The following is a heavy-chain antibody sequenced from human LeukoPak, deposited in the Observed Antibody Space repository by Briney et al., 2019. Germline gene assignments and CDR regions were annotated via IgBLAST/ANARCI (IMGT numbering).Heavy chain of an antibody. V-gene: IGHV1-24*01. J-gene: IGHJ4*02. D-gene: IGHD1-26*01. CDR3: ATAPVGASELYYFDY. CDR1: GYTLTELS. CDR2: FDPEDGET. Sequence: ASVKVSCEVSGYTLTELSMHWVRQAPGKGLEWRGGFDPEDGETIYAQKFQGRVTMTEDTSTDTAYMELSSLRSEDTAVYYCATAPVGASELYYFDYWGQGTLVTVSS.